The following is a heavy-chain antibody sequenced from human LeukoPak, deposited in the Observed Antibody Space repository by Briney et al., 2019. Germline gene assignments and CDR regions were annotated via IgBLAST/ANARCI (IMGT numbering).Heavy chain of an antibody. V-gene: IGHV3-23*01. CDR3: AKLQSGSPSDAFDI. CDR1: GFTFSSYA. CDR2: ISGSGGST. D-gene: IGHD1-26*01. J-gene: IGHJ3*02. Sequence: GGSLRLSCADSGFTFSSYAMSWVRQAPGTGLEWVSAISGSGGSTYYADSVKGRFTISRDNTKNTLYLQMNSLRAEDTAVYYCAKLQSGSPSDAFDIWGQGTMVTVSS.